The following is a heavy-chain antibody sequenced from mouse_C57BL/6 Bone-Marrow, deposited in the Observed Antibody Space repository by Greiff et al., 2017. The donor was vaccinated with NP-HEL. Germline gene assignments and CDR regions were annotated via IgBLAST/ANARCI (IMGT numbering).Heavy chain of an antibody. CDR3: ARGGPGASTFYYDYGAWFAY. D-gene: IGHD2-4*01. V-gene: IGHV1-72*01. J-gene: IGHJ3*01. CDR1: GYTFTSYW. Sequence: QVQLQQPGAELVKPGASVKLSCKASGYTFTSYWMHWVKQRPGRGLEWIGRIDPNSGGTKYNEKFKSKATLTVDKPSSTAYMQLSSLTAEDSAVYYCARGGPGASTFYYDYGAWFAYWGQGTLVTVSA. CDR2: IDPNSGGT.